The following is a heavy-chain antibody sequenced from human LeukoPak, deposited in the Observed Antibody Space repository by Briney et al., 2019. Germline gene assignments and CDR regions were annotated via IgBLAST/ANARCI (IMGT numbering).Heavy chain of an antibody. CDR1: GFTLSSYG. CDR2: ISYDGSNK. D-gene: IGHD3-22*01. CDR3: AKGIYYYDSSGIYDY. V-gene: IGHV3-30*18. J-gene: IGHJ4*02. Sequence: GGSLRLSCAASGFTLSSYGMSWVRQAPGKGLEWVAVISYDGSNKYYADSVKGRFTISRDNSKNTLYLQMNSLRAEDTAVYYCAKGIYYYDSSGIYDYWGQGTLVTVSS.